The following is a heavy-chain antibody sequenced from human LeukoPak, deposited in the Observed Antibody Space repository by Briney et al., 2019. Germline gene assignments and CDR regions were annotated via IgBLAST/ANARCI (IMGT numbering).Heavy chain of an antibody. CDR1: GFTFSSFA. V-gene: IGHV3-23*01. Sequence: GGSLRLSCAASGFTFSSFAMSWVRQAPGKGLEWVSAISGSGGSTYYADSVKGRFTISRDTSKNTLYLRMSSLRAEDTAVYYCAKDRLRIAARNGDFWGQGTLVTVSS. D-gene: IGHD6-13*01. J-gene: IGHJ4*02. CDR2: ISGSGGST. CDR3: AKDRLRIAARNGDF.